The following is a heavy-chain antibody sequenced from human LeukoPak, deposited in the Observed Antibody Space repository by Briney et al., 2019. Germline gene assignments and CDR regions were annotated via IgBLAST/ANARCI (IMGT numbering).Heavy chain of an antibody. D-gene: IGHD1-26*01. CDR3: AKADSGSYDSFQH. CDR2: IYSGGST. V-gene: IGHV3-53*01. CDR1: GFTVSSNY. Sequence: GGSLRLSCAASGFTVSSNYMSWVRQAPGKGLEWVSVIYSGGSTYYADSVKGRFTISRDNSKNTLYLQMNSLGAEDTAVYYCAKADSGSYDSFQHWGQGTLVTVSS. J-gene: IGHJ1*01.